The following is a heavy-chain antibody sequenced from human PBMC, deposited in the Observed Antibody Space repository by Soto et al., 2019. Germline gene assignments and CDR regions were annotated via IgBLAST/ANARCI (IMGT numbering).Heavy chain of an antibody. Sequence: GASVKVSCKASGYTFTSYAMHWVRQAPGPRLEWMGWINAGNGNTKYSQKFPGRVTITRDTSPSTAYMGLSRLRSEDTAVYYCASEYWGGDCYSAARYGYGDSTLEGGVVVGAPTVIYKPNPLQSLPWG. J-gene: IGHJ5*02. V-gene: IGHV1-3*01. D-gene: IGHD2-21*02. CDR3: ASEYWGGDCYSAARYGYGDSTLEGGVVVGAPTVIYKPNPLQSLP. CDR2: INAGNGNT. CDR1: GYTFTSYA.